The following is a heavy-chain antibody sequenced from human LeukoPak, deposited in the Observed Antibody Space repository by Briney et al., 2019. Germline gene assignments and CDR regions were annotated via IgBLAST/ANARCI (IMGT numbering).Heavy chain of an antibody. V-gene: IGHV3-53*01. CDR1: GFTVSSNY. CDR3: ARVAMSDSSGYCDY. Sequence: GGSLRLSCAASGFTVSSNYMSWVRQAPGKGLEWVSLIYSGGTTYYADSVKGRFTVSRDNSKNTLYLHMNSVRAEDTAVYYCARVAMSDSSGYCDYWGQGTLVTVSS. J-gene: IGHJ4*02. CDR2: IYSGGTT. D-gene: IGHD3-22*01.